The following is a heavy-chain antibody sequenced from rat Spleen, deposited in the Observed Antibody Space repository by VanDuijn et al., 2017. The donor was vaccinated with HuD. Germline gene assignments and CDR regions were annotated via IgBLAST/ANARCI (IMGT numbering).Heavy chain of an antibody. V-gene: IGHV5-29*01. Sequence: EVQLVDSGGGLVQPGRSLKLSCAVSGFTFRDYGMAWVRQAPTKGLEWVATISYGDSSGHSSTYYRDSVKGRFTISRDNAKSTLYLQMDSLRSEDTATYYCTTRPYYSSLNWFPYWGQGTLVTVSS. CDR1: GFTFRDYG. CDR2: ISYGDSSGHSST. CDR3: TTRPYYSSLNWFPY. J-gene: IGHJ3*01. D-gene: IGHD1-2*01.